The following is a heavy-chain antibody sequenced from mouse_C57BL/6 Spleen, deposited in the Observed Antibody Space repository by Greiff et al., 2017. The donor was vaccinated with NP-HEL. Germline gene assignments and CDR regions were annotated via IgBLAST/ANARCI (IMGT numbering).Heavy chain of an antibody. CDR3: AREPDYYAMDY. CDR1: GFNINNTY. CDR2: IDPANGNT. J-gene: IGHJ4*01. V-gene: IGHV14-3*01. Sequence: VQLQQSVAELVRPGASVKLSCTASGFNINNTYMHWVKQRPEQGLEWIGRIDPANGNTKYAPKFQGKATITADTSSNTAYLQLSSLTSEDTAIYYCAREPDYYAMDYWGQGTSVTVSS.